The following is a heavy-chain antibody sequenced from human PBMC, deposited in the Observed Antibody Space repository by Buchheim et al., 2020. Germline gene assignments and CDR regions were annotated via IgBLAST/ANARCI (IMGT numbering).Heavy chain of an antibody. Sequence: QVQLQESGPGLVKPSGTLSLTCSVSGGSISSSNWWSWVRQPPGKGLEWIGEIYHDGSTNYNSSLKSRLTMSVAKSKNQFSLKLTSMTAADTAVYYCARDGDNWFEGGGRWYGMDVWGQGTT. CDR1: GGSISSSNW. J-gene: IGHJ6*02. CDR2: IYHDGST. V-gene: IGHV4-4*02. D-gene: IGHD1-1*01. CDR3: ARDGDNWFEGGGRWYGMDV.